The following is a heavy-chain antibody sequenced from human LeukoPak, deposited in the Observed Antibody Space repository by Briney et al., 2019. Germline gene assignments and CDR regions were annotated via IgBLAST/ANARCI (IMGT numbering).Heavy chain of an antibody. CDR2: ISSSGTTI. CDR1: GFTFNRYS. V-gene: IGHV3-48*01. Sequence: GGSLRLSCATSGFTFNRYSMNWVRQAPGKGLEWISYISSSGTTIYYADSVQGRFIISRDNARNSLYLQMNSLRAEDTAVYYCARVGYSDFWSGYYWDYWGQGTLATVSS. CDR3: ARVGYSDFWSGYYWDY. J-gene: IGHJ4*02. D-gene: IGHD3-3*01.